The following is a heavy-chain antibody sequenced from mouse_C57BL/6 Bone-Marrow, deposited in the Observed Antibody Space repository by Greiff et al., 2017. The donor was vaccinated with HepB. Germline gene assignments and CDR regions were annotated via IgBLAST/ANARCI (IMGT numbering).Heavy chain of an antibody. CDR1: GYSITSGYY. V-gene: IGHV3-6*01. CDR3: AELGSDFDY. J-gene: IGHJ2*01. D-gene: IGHD4-1*01. CDR2: ISYDGSN. Sequence: EVKLVESGPGLVKPSQSLSLTCSVTGYSITSGYYWNWIRQFPGNKLEWMGYISYDGSNNYNPSLKNRISITRDTSKNQFFLKLNSVTTEDTATYYCAELGSDFDYWGQGTTLTVSS.